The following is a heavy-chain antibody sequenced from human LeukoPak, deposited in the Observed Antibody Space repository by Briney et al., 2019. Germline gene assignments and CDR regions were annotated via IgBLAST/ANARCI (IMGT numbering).Heavy chain of an antibody. CDR1: GFTFSSYW. D-gene: IGHD4-23*01. CDR2: ISSDGSST. CDR3: ARDGGSDAFEI. J-gene: IGHJ3*02. Sequence: GGSLRLSCAASGFTFSSYWMHWVRQDPGKGLVWVSRISSDGSSTNYADSVKGRFTIARDNAKSTLYLQMNSLRAEDTAMYYCARDGGSDAFEIWGQGTMVTVSS. V-gene: IGHV3-74*01.